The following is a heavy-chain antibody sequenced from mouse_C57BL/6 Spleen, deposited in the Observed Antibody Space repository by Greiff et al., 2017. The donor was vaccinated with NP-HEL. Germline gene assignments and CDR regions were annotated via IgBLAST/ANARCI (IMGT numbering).Heavy chain of an antibody. Sequence: VQLQQPGAELVMPGASVKLSCKASGYTFTSYWMHWVKQRPGQGLEWIGEIAPSDSYTNYNQKFKGKSTLTVDKSSSTAYMQLSSLTSEDSAVYYCARSDYGYDGFAYWGQGTLVTVSA. D-gene: IGHD2-2*01. CDR1: GYTFTSYW. V-gene: IGHV1-69*01. CDR3: ARSDYGYDGFAY. J-gene: IGHJ3*01. CDR2: IAPSDSYT.